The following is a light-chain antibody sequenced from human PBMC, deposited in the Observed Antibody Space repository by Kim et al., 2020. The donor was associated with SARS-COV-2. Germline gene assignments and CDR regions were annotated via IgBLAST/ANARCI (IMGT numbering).Light chain of an antibody. V-gene: IGLV3-19*01. CDR3: NSRDTSGYHWV. Sequence: SSELTQDPAVSVAMGQTVRITCQGDSLRSYYASWYQQKPGQAPVVVMYGRNKRPSGIPDRFSGSSSGNTASLTITGAQAEDEADYYCNSRDTSGYHWV. CDR2: GRN. J-gene: IGLJ3*02. CDR1: SLRSYY.